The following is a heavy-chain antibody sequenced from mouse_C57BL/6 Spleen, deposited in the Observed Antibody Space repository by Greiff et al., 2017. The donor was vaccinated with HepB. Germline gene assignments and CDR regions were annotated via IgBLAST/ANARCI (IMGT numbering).Heavy chain of an antibody. CDR2: INPNNGGT. V-gene: IGHV1-18*01. D-gene: IGHD2-4*01. Sequence: VQLKESGPELVKPGASVKIPCKASGYTFTDYNMDWVKQSHGKSLEWIGDINPNNGGTIYNQKFKGKATLTVDKSSSTAYMELRSLTSEDTAVYYCARGDYDSLDYWGQGTTLTVSS. J-gene: IGHJ2*01. CDR3: ARGDYDSLDY. CDR1: GYTFTDYN.